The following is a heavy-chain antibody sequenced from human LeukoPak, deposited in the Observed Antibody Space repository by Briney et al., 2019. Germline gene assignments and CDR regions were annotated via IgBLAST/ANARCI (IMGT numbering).Heavy chain of an antibody. CDR3: ARSEGGLDY. CDR1: GFTFNNYA. V-gene: IGHV3-21*01. CDR2: ISSSSSYI. J-gene: IGHJ4*02. Sequence: GGSLRLSCAASGFTFNNYAMTWVRQAPGKGLEWVSSISSSSSYIYYADSVKGRFTISRDNAKNSLYLQMNSLRAEDTAVYYCARSEGGLDYWGQGTLVTVSS.